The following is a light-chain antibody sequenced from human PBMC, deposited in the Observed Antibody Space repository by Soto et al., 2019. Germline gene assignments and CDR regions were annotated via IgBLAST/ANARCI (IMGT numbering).Light chain of an antibody. Sequence: EIVLTQSPATLSLSPGERATLSCRASQSVSSYLAWYQQKPGQAPRLLIYDASNRATGIPARFSGSGSGTDFTLTISSLEPEAFAVYYCQQRSNWPPELTFVGGTKVEIK. CDR3: QQRSNWPPELT. CDR2: DAS. V-gene: IGKV3-11*01. J-gene: IGKJ4*01. CDR1: QSVSSY.